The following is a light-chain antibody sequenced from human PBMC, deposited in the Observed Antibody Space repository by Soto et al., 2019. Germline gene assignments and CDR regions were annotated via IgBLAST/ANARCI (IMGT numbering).Light chain of an antibody. V-gene: IGLV1-44*01. CDR3: ASWDDSFNGL. CDR2: NNN. CDR1: SSNIGSNT. Sequence: QSVLTQPPSASGTPGQRVTISCSGSSSNIGSNTVNWYLQLPGTAPKLLIYNNNQRPSGVPDRFSGSKSGTSASLAISGLQSEDEADYYCASWDDSFNGLCGGGTQLTVL. J-gene: IGLJ2*01.